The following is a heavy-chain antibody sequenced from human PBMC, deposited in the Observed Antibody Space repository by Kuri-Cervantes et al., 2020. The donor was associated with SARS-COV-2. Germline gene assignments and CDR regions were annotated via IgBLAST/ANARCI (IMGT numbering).Heavy chain of an antibody. J-gene: IGHJ5*02. CDR2: INCFNGDT. CDR1: GHDLINYV. D-gene: IGHD2-2*01. Sequence: ASVKVSCKASGHDLINYVISWVRQVPGQGLEWMGWINCFNGDTFYAQKLQGRVTLTTDTSTNTVFMELRSLTPGDTAAYYCARDSIPTLGYCSSTSCYVPYNWFDPWGQGTLVTVSS. V-gene: IGHV1-18*01. CDR3: ARDSIPTLGYCSSTSCYVPYNWFDP.